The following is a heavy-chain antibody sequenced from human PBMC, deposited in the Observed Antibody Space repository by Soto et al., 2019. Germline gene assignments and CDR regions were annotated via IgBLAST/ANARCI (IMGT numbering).Heavy chain of an antibody. V-gene: IGHV3-15*07. CDR3: TTDRHYYDSSGYYLFFDY. J-gene: IGHJ4*02. D-gene: IGHD3-22*01. Sequence: GGSLRLSCAASGFTFSNAWMNWVRQAPGKGLEWVGRIKSKTDGGTTDYAAPVKGRFTISRDDSKNTLYLQMNSLKSEDTAVYYCTTDRHYYDSSGYYLFFDYWGQGTLVTVSS. CDR2: IKSKTDGGTT. CDR1: GFTFSNAW.